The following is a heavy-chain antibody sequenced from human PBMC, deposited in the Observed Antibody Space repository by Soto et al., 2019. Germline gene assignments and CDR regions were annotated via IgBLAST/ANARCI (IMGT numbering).Heavy chain of an antibody. D-gene: IGHD2-21*01. J-gene: IGHJ4*02. CDR1: GFTFSSYG. CDR3: ATSGGDSRFYFDG. CDR2: IWYDGSNK. Sequence: GGSLRLSCAASGFTFSSYGMHWVRQAPGKGLEWVAVIWYDGSNKYYADSVKGRFTISRDNAKNTLYLQMDSLRAEDTAMYYCATSGGDSRFYFDGRAQRTSVTVSS. V-gene: IGHV3-33*01.